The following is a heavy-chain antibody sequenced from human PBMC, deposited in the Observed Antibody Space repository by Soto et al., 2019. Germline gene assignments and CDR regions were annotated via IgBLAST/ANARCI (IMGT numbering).Heavy chain of an antibody. D-gene: IGHD2-15*01. CDR2: IYYSGSP. CDR1: GGSISSYY. J-gene: IGHJ6*03. Sequence: QVQLQESGPGLVKPSETLSLTCTVSGGSISSYYWSWIRQPPGKGLEWIGYIYYSGSPNYNPSLTSRVTISVDTSNNPLPLKLSSVAAADTAVYYCAISYRQYCSCGSCYSYYSYYMDFSGKATTVTVSS. CDR3: AISYRQYCSCGSCYSYYSYYMDF. V-gene: IGHV4-59*01.